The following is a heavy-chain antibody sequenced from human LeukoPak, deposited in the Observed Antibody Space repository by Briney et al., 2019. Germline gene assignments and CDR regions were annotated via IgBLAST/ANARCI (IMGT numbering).Heavy chain of an antibody. Sequence: SETLSLTSTVSGGSISSYYWSWIRQPAGKGLEWIGRIYTSGSTNYNPSLKSRVTMSVDTSKNQFSLKLSSVTAADTAVYYCARRPRKQWLEYFDYWGQGTLVTVSS. J-gene: IGHJ4*02. CDR3: ARRPRKQWLEYFDY. D-gene: IGHD6-19*01. CDR2: IYTSGST. V-gene: IGHV4-4*07. CDR1: GGSISSYY.